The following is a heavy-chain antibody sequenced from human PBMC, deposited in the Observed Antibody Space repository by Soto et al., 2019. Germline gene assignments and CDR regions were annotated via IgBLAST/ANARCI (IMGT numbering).Heavy chain of an antibody. CDR3: AKGDDILTGYYSLPFDY. CDR1: GFTFSSYG. J-gene: IGHJ4*02. D-gene: IGHD3-9*01. CDR2: ISYDGSNK. Sequence: QVQLVESGGGVVQPGRSLRLSCAASGFTFSSYGMHWVRQAPGKGLEWVAVISYDGSNKYYADSVKGRFTISRDNSKNTLYLQMNSLRAEDTAVYYCAKGDDILTGYYSLPFDYWGQGTLVTVSS. V-gene: IGHV3-30*18.